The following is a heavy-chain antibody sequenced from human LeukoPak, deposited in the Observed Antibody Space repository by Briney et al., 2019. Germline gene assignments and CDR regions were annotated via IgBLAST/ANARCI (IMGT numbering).Heavy chain of an antibody. CDR3: ARERGRITMIVVVIGTSGAFDI. J-gene: IGHJ3*02. Sequence: SETLSLTCSVSGGSISSSSYYWGWIRQPPGKGLEWIGTIYYSGSTYYNPSLKSRVTISVDTSKNQFSLKVTSVTAADTAVYYCARERGRITMIVVVIGTSGAFDIWGQGTMVTVSS. CDR2: IYYSGST. V-gene: IGHV4-39*07. D-gene: IGHD3-22*01. CDR1: GGSISSSSYY.